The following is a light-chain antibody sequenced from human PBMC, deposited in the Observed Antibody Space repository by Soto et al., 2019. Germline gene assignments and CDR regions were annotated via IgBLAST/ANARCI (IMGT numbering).Light chain of an antibody. CDR1: QSISSW. J-gene: IGKJ1*01. CDR2: KAS. CDR3: QHETT. V-gene: IGKV1-5*03. Sequence: IQMTQSPSTLSASVGDRVTITCRASQSISSWLAWYQQKPGKAPKLLIYKASSLESGVPSRFSGSGSGTEFTLTISSLQPDDFATYYCQHETTFGQGTKVEIK.